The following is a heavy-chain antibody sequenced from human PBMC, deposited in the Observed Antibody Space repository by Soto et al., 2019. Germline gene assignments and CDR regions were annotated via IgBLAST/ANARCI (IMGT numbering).Heavy chain of an antibody. J-gene: IGHJ6*02. CDR1: GFTFSSYA. Sequence: GGSLRLSCAASGFTFSSYAMSWVRQAPGKGLEWVSAISGSGGSTYYADSVKGRFTISRDNSKNTLYLQMNSLRAEDTAVYYCAKGATGVPPLYYYYGMDVWGQGTTVTVS. CDR3: AKGATGVPPLYYYYGMDV. V-gene: IGHV3-23*01. D-gene: IGHD1-1*01. CDR2: ISGSGGST.